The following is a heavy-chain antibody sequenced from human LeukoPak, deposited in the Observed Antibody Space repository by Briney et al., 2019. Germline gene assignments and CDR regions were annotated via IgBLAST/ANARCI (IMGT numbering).Heavy chain of an antibody. CDR3: ARRRGYCSSTSCSYYYYMDV. J-gene: IGHJ6*03. V-gene: IGHV1-2*02. D-gene: IGHD2-2*03. Sequence: ASVKVSCKASGYTFTGYYMHWVRQAPGQGLEWMGWINPNSGGTNYAQKFQGRVTMTRDTSISTAYMELSRLRSDDTAVYYCARRRGYCSSTSCSYYYYMDVWGKGTTVTVSS. CDR2: INPNSGGT. CDR1: GYTFTGYY.